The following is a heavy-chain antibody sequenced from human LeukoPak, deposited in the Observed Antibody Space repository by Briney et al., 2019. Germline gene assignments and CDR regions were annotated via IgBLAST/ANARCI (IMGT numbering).Heavy chain of an antibody. D-gene: IGHD3-9*01. Sequence: PRGSLRLSCAASGFTFSSYALSWVRQAPGKGLEWVSAISGSGGSTDYADSVKGRFTISRDNSKNTLYLQMNSLRAEDTAVYYCAKENYDILTGYPIDYWGQGTLVTVS. CDR1: GFTFSSYA. V-gene: IGHV3-23*01. J-gene: IGHJ4*02. CDR3: AKENYDILTGYPIDY. CDR2: ISGSGGST.